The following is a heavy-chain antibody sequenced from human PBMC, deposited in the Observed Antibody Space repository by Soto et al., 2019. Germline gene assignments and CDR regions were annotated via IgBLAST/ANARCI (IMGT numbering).Heavy chain of an antibody. V-gene: IGHV1-18*01. CDR3: ARDSTPLGDCSSTSCYVQNWYFDL. J-gene: IGHJ2*01. CDR2: ISAYNGNT. CDR1: GYTFTSYG. D-gene: IGHD2-2*01. Sequence: QVQLVQSGAEVKKPGASVKVSCKASGYTFTSYGISWVRQAPGQGLEWMGWISAYNGNTNYAQKLQGRVTMTTDTSTSSDYRELRSLRSDDTDVYYCARDSTPLGDCSSTSCYVQNWYFDLWGRGTLVTVSS.